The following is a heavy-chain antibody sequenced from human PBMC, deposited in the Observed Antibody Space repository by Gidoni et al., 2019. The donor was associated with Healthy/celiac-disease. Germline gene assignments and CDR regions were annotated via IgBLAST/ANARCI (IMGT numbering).Heavy chain of an antibody. CDR2: LRSKAYGGTT. Sequence: EVQLVESGGGLVKPGRSLRLSCTASGCTFGDYDMSWFRQAPGKGLEWVGFLRSKAYGGTTEYAASVKGRFTISSDDSKSIAYLQMNSLKTEDTAVYYCTRTYSSGWDPSGYFDYWGQGTLVTVSS. J-gene: IGHJ4*02. CDR3: TRTYSSGWDPSGYFDY. CDR1: GCTFGDYD. D-gene: IGHD6-19*01. V-gene: IGHV3-49*05.